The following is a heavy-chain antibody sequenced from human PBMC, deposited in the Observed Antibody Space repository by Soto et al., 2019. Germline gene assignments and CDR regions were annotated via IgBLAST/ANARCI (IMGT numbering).Heavy chain of an antibody. V-gene: IGHV2-26*01. CDR1: GFSLSNADVG. CDR2: IFSNDEK. CDR3: ARIVRFMGATYYIEY. Sequence: QVTLKESGPVTVKPTETLTLTFTVSGFSLSNADVGVSWIRQPPWKALECLAQIFSNDEKSYRTSLKSSLTISKDTPNSQVVLTMTTMDPVDTATYYCARIVRFMGATYYIEYWGPGSLVTVSS. D-gene: IGHD1-26*01. J-gene: IGHJ4*02.